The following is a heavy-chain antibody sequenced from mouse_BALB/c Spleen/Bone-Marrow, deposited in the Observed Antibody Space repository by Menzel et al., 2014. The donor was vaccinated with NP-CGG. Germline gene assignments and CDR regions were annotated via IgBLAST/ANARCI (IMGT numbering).Heavy chain of an antibody. V-gene: IGHV1-66*01. CDR2: IFPGSGNT. CDR3: ARSGYVGNYPYFDY. D-gene: IGHD2-1*01. CDR1: GYSFTSYY. Sequence: QVQLQQSGPELVKPGASVKISCKASGYSFTSYYIHWVKQRPGQGLEWIGWIFPGSGNTKYNEKFKGKATLTADTSSSTAYMQLSSLTSEDSAVYFCARSGYVGNYPYFDYWDQGTTLTVSS. J-gene: IGHJ2*01.